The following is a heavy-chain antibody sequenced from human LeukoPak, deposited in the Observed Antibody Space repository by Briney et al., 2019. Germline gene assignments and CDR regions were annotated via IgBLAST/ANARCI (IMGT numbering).Heavy chain of an antibody. Sequence: GGSLRLSCAASGFTFSSYAMSWVRQAPGKGLEWVSAISGSGGSTYYADSVKGRFTISRDNSKNTLYLQMNSLRAEDTAVYYCATCEIAAAGSTPPFDYWGQGTLVTVSS. CDR2: ISGSGGST. D-gene: IGHD6-13*01. CDR1: GFTFSSYA. CDR3: ATCEIAAAGSTPPFDY. V-gene: IGHV3-23*01. J-gene: IGHJ4*02.